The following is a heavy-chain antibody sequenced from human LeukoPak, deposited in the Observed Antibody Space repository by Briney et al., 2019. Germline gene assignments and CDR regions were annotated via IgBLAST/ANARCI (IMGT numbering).Heavy chain of an antibody. D-gene: IGHD3-16*02. CDR1: GYTFTSYG. CDR2: ISAYNGNT. V-gene: IGHV1-18*01. J-gene: IGHJ4*02. CDR3: ARDKDPLGITFGGVIVRMGY. Sequence: ASVKVSCKASGYTFTSYGISWVRQAPGQGLEWMGWISAYNGNTNCAQKLQGRVTMTTDTSTSTAYMELRSLRSDDTAVYYCARDKDPLGITFGGVIVRMGYWGQGTLVTVSS.